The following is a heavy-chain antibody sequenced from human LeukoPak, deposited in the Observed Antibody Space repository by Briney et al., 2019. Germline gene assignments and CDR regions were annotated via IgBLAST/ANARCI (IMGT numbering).Heavy chain of an antibody. CDR1: GDSISSGGYY. CDR3: ARATLRGDPFDF. CDR2: IFTGGNT. J-gene: IGHJ4*02. Sequence: TLSLTCTVSGDSISSGGYYWTWIRQHPGKGLEWIGNIFTGGNTYYNPSLKGRVFTSVDTSKSQFSLRLTSVTAADTAVYYCARATLRGDPFDFWGQGIQVTVSS. D-gene: IGHD2-21*02. V-gene: IGHV4-31*03.